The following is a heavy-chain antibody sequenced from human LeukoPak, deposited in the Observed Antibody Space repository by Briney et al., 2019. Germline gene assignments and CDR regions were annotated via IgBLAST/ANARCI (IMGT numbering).Heavy chain of an antibody. D-gene: IGHD2-2*01. Sequence: GGSLRLSCVASGFTYDDYAMHWVRQPPGKGLELVSTITWNSGARHYADSVKGRFTISRDNAKNSLFLLMNNLGSEDTAFYFCAKGGTDPAAPVGSWGQGTLVTVSS. V-gene: IGHV3-9*01. CDR1: GFTYDDYA. CDR2: ITWNSGAR. CDR3: AKGGTDPAAPVGS. J-gene: IGHJ5*01.